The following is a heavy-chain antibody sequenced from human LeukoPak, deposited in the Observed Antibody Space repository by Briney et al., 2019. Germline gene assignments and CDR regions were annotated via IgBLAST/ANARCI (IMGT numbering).Heavy chain of an antibody. CDR1: GFTFSSYG. J-gene: IGHJ4*02. Sequence: GGSLRLSCAASGFTFSSYGMHWVRQAPGKGLGWVAFIRYDGSNKYYADSVKGRFTISRDNSKNTLYLQMNSLRAEDTAVYYCAKGGYDFWSGYPDYFDYWGQGTLVTVSS. D-gene: IGHD3-3*01. CDR2: IRYDGSNK. CDR3: AKGGYDFWSGYPDYFDY. V-gene: IGHV3-30*02.